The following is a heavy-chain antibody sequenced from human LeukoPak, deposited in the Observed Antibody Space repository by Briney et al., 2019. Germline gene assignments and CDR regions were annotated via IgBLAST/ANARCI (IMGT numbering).Heavy chain of an antibody. V-gene: IGHV1-2*02. Sequence: GASVKVSFKASGYTFITYGISWVRQAPGQGLEWMGWINHNSGGTNYAQKFQGRVTMTRDTSISTAYMELSRLRSDDTAVYYCARDQRYYDSSMVDYWGQGTLVTVSS. CDR2: INHNSGGT. J-gene: IGHJ4*02. CDR1: GYTFITYG. CDR3: ARDQRYYDSSMVDY. D-gene: IGHD3-22*01.